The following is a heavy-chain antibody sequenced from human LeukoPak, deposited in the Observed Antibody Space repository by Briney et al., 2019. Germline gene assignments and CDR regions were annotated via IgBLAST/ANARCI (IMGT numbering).Heavy chain of an antibody. CDR2: IYYSGST. CDR3: ARGPPTYRLYYFDY. CDR1: GGSISSYY. V-gene: IGHV4-59*01. J-gene: IGHJ4*02. Sequence: SETLSLTCTVSGGSISSYYWSWIRQPPGKGLEWIGYIYYSGSTNYNPSLKSRVTISVDTSKNQFSLKLSSVTAADTAVCYCARGPPTYRLYYFDYWGQGTLVTVSS.